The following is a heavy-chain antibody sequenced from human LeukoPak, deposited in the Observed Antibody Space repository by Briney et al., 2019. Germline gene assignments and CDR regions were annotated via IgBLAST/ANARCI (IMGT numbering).Heavy chain of an antibody. Sequence: GGSLRLSCAASGFTVSSNYMSWVRQAPGKGLEWVSAISGSGGSTYYADSVKGRFTISRDNSKNTLYLQMNSLRAEDTAVYYCAKEGGYYYDSSGYPIDYWGQGTLVTVSS. D-gene: IGHD3-22*01. CDR1: GFTVSSNY. V-gene: IGHV3-23*01. CDR2: ISGSGGST. J-gene: IGHJ4*02. CDR3: AKEGGYYYDSSGYPIDY.